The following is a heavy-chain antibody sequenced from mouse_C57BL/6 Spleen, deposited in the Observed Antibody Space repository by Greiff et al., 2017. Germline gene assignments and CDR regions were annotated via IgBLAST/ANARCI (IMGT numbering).Heavy chain of an antibody. CDR1: GFTFSDAW. J-gene: IGHJ1*03. CDR2: IRNKANNHAT. V-gene: IGHV6-6*01. CDR3: TRLTTVVAMDWYFDV. D-gene: IGHD1-1*01. Sequence: EVKLVESGGGLVQPGGSMKLSCAASGFTFSDAWMDWVRQSPEKGLEWVAEIRNKANNHATYYAESVKGRFTISRDDSKSSVYLQMNSLRAEDTGIYYCTRLTTVVAMDWYFDVWGTGTTVTVSS.